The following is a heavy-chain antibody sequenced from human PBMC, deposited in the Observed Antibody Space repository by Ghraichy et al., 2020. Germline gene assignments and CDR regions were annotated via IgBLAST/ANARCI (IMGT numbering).Heavy chain of an antibody. J-gene: IGHJ4*02. V-gene: IGHV1-46*03. CDR1: GYTFSNYY. Sequence: ASVKVSCKASGYTFSNYYIHWVRQAPGQGLEWMGIISPSGGITNYAQKFQGRVTMTRDTSSSTVYMELSSLRSEDTAMYYCARDLGDYDSSDFYEVYFDYWGQGTLVTVSS. D-gene: IGHD3-22*01. CDR2: ISPSGGIT. CDR3: ARDLGDYDSSDFYEVYFDY.